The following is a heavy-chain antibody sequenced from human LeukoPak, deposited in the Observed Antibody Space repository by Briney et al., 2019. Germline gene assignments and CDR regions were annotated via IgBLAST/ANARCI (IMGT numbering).Heavy chain of an antibody. CDR3: AKEALSAVTTFDY. J-gene: IGHJ4*02. CDR1: GLAFTNCA. Sequence: GGSLRLSCAASGLAFTNCAMSWVRQAPGKGLEWVSAISASGGSTYYADSVKGRFSISRDNSKNTVYLQMNSLRVEDTAVYYCAKEALSAVTTFDYWGQGTLVTVSS. V-gene: IGHV3-23*01. D-gene: IGHD4-17*01. CDR2: ISASGGST.